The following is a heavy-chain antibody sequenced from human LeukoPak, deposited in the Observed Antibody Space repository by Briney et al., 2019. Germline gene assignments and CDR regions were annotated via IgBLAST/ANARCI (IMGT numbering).Heavy chain of an antibody. CDR2: IDYSGST. J-gene: IGHJ5*02. CDR3: VRGGIVKSRTNWFDP. D-gene: IGHD1-26*01. Sequence: SETLSLTCSVSGDSFRSYYWSWIRQPPGKGPECIGYIDYSGSTNYNPPLKRRITMSIDTSKNQFSLNLRSVTAGDTAVYYCVRGGIVKSRTNWFDPWGQGTLVTVSS. CDR1: GDSFRSYY. V-gene: IGHV4-59*01.